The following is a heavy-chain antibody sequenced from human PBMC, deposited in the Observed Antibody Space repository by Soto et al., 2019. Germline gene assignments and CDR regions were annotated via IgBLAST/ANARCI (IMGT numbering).Heavy chain of an antibody. Sequence: QVQLVESGGGVVQPGRSLRLSCAASGVIFSSYDMHWVRQAPGKGLEWVAVISYDGSNKYYADSVKGRFTISRDNSKNTLYLQMNSLRAEDTAVYYCAKDQGSGSVIDYWGQGTLVTVSS. CDR3: AKDQGSGSVIDY. V-gene: IGHV3-30*18. CDR1: GVIFSSYD. D-gene: IGHD1-26*01. J-gene: IGHJ4*02. CDR2: ISYDGSNK.